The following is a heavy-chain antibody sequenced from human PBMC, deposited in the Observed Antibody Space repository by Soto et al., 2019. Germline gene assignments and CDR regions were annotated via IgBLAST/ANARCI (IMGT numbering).Heavy chain of an antibody. CDR1: GGTFSSYA. CDR2: IIPIFGTA. V-gene: IGHV1-69*13. CDR3: ARLYYYDSSGYNTNDY. Sequence: ASVKVSCKAPGGTFSSYAISWVRQAPGQGLEWMGGIIPIFGTANYAQKFQGRVTITADESTSTAYMELSSLRSEDTAVYYCARLYYYDSSGYNTNDYWGQGTLVTVSS. J-gene: IGHJ4*02. D-gene: IGHD3-22*01.